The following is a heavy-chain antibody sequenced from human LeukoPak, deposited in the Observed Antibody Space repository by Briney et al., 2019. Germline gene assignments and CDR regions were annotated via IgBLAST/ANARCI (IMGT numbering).Heavy chain of an antibody. J-gene: IGHJ4*02. CDR2: IYHSGST. Sequence: TSETLSLTCTVSGYSISSGYYWGWIRQPPGKGLEWIGSIYHSGSTYYNPPLKSRVTISVDTSKNQFSLKLSSVTAADTAVYYCARVFVVVVAAGFDYWGQGTLVTVSS. CDR3: ARVFVVVVAAGFDY. V-gene: IGHV4-38-2*02. CDR1: GYSISSGYY. D-gene: IGHD2-15*01.